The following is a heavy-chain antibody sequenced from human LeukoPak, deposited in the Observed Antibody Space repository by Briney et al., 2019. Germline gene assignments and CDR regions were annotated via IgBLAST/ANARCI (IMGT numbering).Heavy chain of an antibody. CDR2: YDPEKDQT. CDR1: GLSFIELS. V-gene: IGHV1-24*01. CDR3: TTNLISLFGVGY. D-gene: IGHD3-3*01. Sequence: ASVYVSCTVSGLSFIELSFHWVRQAPGKGLEWMGGYDPEKDQTVYAQKFQGRVTMTEDTSTDTVYMQLSSLRSEDTAIYYCTTNLISLFGVGYWGHGTLDTVSS. J-gene: IGHJ4*01.